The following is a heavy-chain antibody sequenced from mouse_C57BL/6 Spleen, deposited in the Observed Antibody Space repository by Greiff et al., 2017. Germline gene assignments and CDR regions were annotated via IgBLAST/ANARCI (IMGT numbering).Heavy chain of an antibody. Sequence: QVQLQQPGAELVKPGASVKLSCKASGYTFTSYWMHWVKQRPGQGLEWIGMIHPNSGSTNYNEKFKSKATLTVDKASSTAYMQLSSLTSEDSAVYYGAKSQTAQASDYWGQGTTLTVSS. V-gene: IGHV1-64*01. CDR3: AKSQTAQASDY. J-gene: IGHJ2*01. CDR2: IHPNSGST. CDR1: GYTFTSYW. D-gene: IGHD3-2*02.